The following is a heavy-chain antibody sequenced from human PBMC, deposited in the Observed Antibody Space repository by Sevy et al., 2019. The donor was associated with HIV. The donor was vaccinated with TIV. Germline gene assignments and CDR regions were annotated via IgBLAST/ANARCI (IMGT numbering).Heavy chain of an antibody. D-gene: IGHD6-19*01. J-gene: IGHJ6*02. V-gene: IGHV3-48*02. CDR1: GFTFSSYS. CDR3: ARDTPTSGWYGWYYYGMDV. CDR2: ISSSSSTI. Sequence: GSLRLSCAASGFTFSSYSMNWVRQAPGKGLEWVSYISSSSSTIYYADSVKGRFTISRDNAKNSLYLQMNSLRDEDTAVYYCARDTPTSGWYGWYYYGMDVWGQGTTVTVSS.